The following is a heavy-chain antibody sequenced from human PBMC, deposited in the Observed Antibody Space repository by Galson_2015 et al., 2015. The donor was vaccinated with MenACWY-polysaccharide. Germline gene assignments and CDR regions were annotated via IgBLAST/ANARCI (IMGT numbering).Heavy chain of an antibody. Sequence: RIFPQSGGANYAQKFEGKVTMTRDTSITTAYLEVLSLTSDDTAVYYCAKEGGPGGRLQWHWGQGTLVTVSS. CDR2: IFPQSGGA. D-gene: IGHD4-23*01. CDR3: AKEGGPGGRLQWH. V-gene: IGHV1-2*06. J-gene: IGHJ1*01.